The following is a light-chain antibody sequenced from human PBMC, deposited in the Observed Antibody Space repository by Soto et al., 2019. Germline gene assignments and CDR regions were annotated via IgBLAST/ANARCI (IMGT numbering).Light chain of an antibody. CDR3: SSFTSSNTWV. J-gene: IGLJ3*02. CDR1: SSDVGAYDY. CDR2: EVS. V-gene: IGLV2-14*01. Sequence: QSALTQPASVSGSPXQSITISCTGSSSDVGAYDYVSWYQQHPGKAPKFMLYEVSNRPSGLSDRFSGSKSGNTASLTISGLQAEDEADYYCSSFTSSNTWVFGGGTKLTVL.